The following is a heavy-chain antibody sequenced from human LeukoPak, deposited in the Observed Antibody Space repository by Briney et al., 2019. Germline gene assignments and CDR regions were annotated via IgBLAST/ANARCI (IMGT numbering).Heavy chain of an antibody. CDR3: ARWELGPFEY. J-gene: IGHJ4*02. V-gene: IGHV1-18*01. CDR1: GYTFTTYG. D-gene: IGHD1-26*01. Sequence: ASVKVSCKASGYTFTTYGITWVRQAPGQGLEWMGWISAYNGNTKYAQKLQGRVTMTTDTSTTTAYMELRSLRSDDTAVYYCARWELGPFEYWGRGTLVTVSS. CDR2: ISAYNGNT.